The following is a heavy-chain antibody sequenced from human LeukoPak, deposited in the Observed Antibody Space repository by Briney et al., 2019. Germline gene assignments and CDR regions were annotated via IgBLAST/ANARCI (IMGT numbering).Heavy chain of an antibody. CDR2: INHSGST. Sequence: PSETLSLTCTVSGGSISSSSDYWSWIRQPPGKGLEWIGEINHSGSTNYNPSLKSRVTISVDTSKNQFSLKLSSVTAADTAVYYCARVTMIVVVITTPDAFDIWGQGTMVTVSS. CDR3: ARVTMIVVVITTPDAFDI. D-gene: IGHD3-22*01. CDR1: GGSISSSSDY. V-gene: IGHV4-39*07. J-gene: IGHJ3*02.